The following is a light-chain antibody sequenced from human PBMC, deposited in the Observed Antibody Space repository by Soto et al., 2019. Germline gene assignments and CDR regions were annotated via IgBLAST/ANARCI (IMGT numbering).Light chain of an antibody. CDR2: DAS. CDR3: QHCHILPWT. V-gene: IGKV1-33*01. Sequence: DIQMTQSPSSLSASVGDRVTITCQASQDITNHLHWYQQKPGKAPKLLIYDASNLETGVPSRFSGSGFGTHFTFITNNLQPEDFATYFCQHCHILPWTFGQGTKVEIK. CDR1: QDITNH. J-gene: IGKJ1*01.